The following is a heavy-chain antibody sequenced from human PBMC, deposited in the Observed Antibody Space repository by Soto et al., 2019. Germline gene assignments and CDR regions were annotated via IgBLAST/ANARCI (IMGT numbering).Heavy chain of an antibody. J-gene: IGHJ4*02. CDR2: IKSKTDGGTT. CDR3: TTDDPINRN. Sequence: EVQLVESGGGLVQPGGSLRLSCVASGFSFSNAWMSWVRQAPGKGLEWVGHIKSKTDGGTTAYAPPVKGRFTISRDDSKNLLYLQMNNLKIEDTAVYYCTTDDPINRNWGQGTLVTVSS. V-gene: IGHV3-15*01. CDR1: GFSFSNAW.